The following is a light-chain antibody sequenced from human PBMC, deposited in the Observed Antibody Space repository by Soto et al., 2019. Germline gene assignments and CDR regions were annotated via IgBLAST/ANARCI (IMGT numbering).Light chain of an antibody. CDR2: DVS. J-gene: IGLJ3*02. CDR1: SSDVGRYNY. Sequence: QSVLTQPASFSGSPGQSITISCTGTSSDVGRYNYVSWSQQHPGKAPKLIIYDVSYRPSGVSDRFSGSKSGNTASLTISGLQAEDEADYYCSSYTGSSTSFGGGTKLT. V-gene: IGLV2-14*01. CDR3: SSYTGSSTS.